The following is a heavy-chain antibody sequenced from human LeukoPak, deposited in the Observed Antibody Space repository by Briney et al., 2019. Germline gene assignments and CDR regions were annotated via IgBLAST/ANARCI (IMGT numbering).Heavy chain of an antibody. D-gene: IGHD5-24*01. J-gene: IGHJ6*02. CDR1: GFTFSSYA. CDR2: ISGSGGST. Sequence: PGGSLRLSCAASGFTFSSYAMSWVRQAPGKGLEWVSAISGSGGSTYYADSVKGRFTISRDNSKNTLYLQMNSLRAEDTAVYYCAKARPRWLQFNYYYYGMDVWGQGTTVTVSS. V-gene: IGHV3-23*01. CDR3: AKARPRWLQFNYYYYGMDV.